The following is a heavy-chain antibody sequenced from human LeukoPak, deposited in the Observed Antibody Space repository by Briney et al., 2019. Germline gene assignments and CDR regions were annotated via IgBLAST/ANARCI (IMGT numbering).Heavy chain of an antibody. Sequence: GESLKISCKGSGYSFTSYWIGWVRQMPGKGLGWMGIIYPGDSDTRYSPSFQGQVTISADKSISTAYLQWSSLKASDTAMYYCARAPYNYYGSGSYYPFDYWGQGTLVTVSS. D-gene: IGHD3-10*01. CDR3: ARAPYNYYGSGSYYPFDY. V-gene: IGHV5-51*01. CDR1: GYSFTSYW. J-gene: IGHJ4*02. CDR2: IYPGDSDT.